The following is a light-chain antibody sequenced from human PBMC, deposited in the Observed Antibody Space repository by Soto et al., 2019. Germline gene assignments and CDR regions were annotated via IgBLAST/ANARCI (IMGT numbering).Light chain of an antibody. CDR2: GAS. CDR1: QSVSSSY. J-gene: IGKJ1*01. CDR3: QQYSRSPRT. Sequence: EIVLTQSPGTLSLSPGERVTLSCRASQSVSSSYLAWYQQKPGQAPRLLIYGASSRATGIPDRFSGSGSGTDFTLTISRLEPEDFAVYYCQQYSRSPRTFGQGTKVDIK. V-gene: IGKV3-20*01.